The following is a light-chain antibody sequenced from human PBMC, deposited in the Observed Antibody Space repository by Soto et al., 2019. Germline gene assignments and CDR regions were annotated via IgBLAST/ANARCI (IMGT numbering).Light chain of an antibody. CDR1: SSVIGAYNF. CDR2: DVN. Sequence: QSVLTQPASVSGSPGQSITISCTGTSSVIGAYNFVSWYQQHPGKAPKLMLYDVNIRPSGVSNRFSGSKSGNTASLTISGLQAEDEAEYYCPSWTTSNTMIFGGGTKVTVL. CDR3: PSWTTSNTMI. J-gene: IGLJ2*01. V-gene: IGLV2-14*03.